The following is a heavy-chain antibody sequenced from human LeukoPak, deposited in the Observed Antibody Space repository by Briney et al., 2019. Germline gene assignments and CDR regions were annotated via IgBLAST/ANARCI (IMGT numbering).Heavy chain of an antibody. CDR1: GYTFSGY. J-gene: IGHJ4*02. Sequence: ASVKVSCKASGYTFSGYMHWVRQAPGQGLEWMGWINPTSGGTNYAQKFQGRVTMTRDTSISTAYMELSRLRSDDTAVYYCARAAETYYDFWSGYYSNDYWGQGTLVTVSS. V-gene: IGHV1-2*02. D-gene: IGHD3-3*01. CDR3: ARAAETYYDFWSGYYSNDY. CDR2: INPTSGGT.